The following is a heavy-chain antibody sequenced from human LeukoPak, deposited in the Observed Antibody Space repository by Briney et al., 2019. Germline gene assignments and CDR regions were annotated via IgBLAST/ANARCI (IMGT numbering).Heavy chain of an antibody. CDR2: INPSGGST. CDR3: ARDQGVTEVDY. D-gene: IGHD4-23*01. Sequence: ASVKVSCKASGYTFTSYYMHWVRQAPGQGLEWMGIINPSGGSTSYAQKFQGRVTMTRDTSTSTVYMELSSLRSEDTAVYYRARDQGVTEVDYWGQGTLVTVSS. V-gene: IGHV1-46*01. J-gene: IGHJ4*02. CDR1: GYTFTSYY.